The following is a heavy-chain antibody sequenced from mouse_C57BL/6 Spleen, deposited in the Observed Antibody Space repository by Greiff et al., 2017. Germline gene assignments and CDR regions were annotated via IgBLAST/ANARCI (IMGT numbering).Heavy chain of an antibody. CDR3: ARHRETYFDD. Sequence: DVMLVESGGDLVKPGGSLKLSCAASGFTFSSYGMSWVRQTPDKRLEWVATISSGGSYTYYPDSVKGRFTISRDNAKTTLYLQMSSLKSEDTAMYYCARHRETYFDDWGQGTTLTVSS. CDR1: GFTFSSYG. D-gene: IGHD2-14*01. V-gene: IGHV5-6*02. CDR2: ISSGGSYT. J-gene: IGHJ2*01.